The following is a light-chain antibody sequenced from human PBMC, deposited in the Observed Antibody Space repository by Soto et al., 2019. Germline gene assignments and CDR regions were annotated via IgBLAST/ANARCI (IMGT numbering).Light chain of an antibody. CDR3: QQYNNWPWT. CDR1: QSVSSN. J-gene: IGKJ1*01. CDR2: GAS. V-gene: IGKV3-15*01. Sequence: EIVMTQSPATLSVSPGERGTLSCRTSQSVSSNLDWYQQKPGQAPRLLIYGASTRATGIPARFSGSRSGKEFTLTISSLQSEDFAVYYCQQYNNWPWTFGQGTKVEIK.